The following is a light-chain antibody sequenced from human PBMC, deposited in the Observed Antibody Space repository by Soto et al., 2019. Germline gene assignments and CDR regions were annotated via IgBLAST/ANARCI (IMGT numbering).Light chain of an antibody. J-gene: IGLJ3*02. V-gene: IGLV2-14*01. CDR3: SSFTSSNTWV. CDR2: EVS. Sequence: QSVLTQPASVSGSPGQSITISCTGTSSDVGGHNYVSWYQKQHAGKAPKLMIYEVSNRPSGVSNRFSGSKSANTASLTIYGLQAEDEADYYCSSFTSSNTWVFGGGTKLTVL. CDR1: SSDVGGHNY.